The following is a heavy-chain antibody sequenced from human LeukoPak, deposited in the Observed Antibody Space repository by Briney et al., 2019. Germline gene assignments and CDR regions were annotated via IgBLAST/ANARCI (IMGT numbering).Heavy chain of an antibody. V-gene: IGHV3-53*01. Sequence: GGSLRLSCAASGFTVSTNYMSWVRQAPGKGLEWVSIIYDSGTTHYADSVKGRFTISRDNSKNTLYLQMNSLRAEDTAVYYCARDGTGYCSSTSCYSYGMDVWGQGTTVTVSS. CDR2: IYDSGTT. D-gene: IGHD2-2*01. CDR3: ARDGTGYCSSTSCYSYGMDV. J-gene: IGHJ6*02. CDR1: GFTVSTNY.